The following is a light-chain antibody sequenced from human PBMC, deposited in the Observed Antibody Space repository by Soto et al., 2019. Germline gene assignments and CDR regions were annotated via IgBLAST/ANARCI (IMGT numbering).Light chain of an antibody. CDR3: QQYNSHWT. CDR1: QSISRW. Sequence: DMEKDRSDATPSGSGGDRLTVRRRASQSISRWLAWYQQKPGKAPNLLIYDASSLQSGVPSRFSGIGSGTEFTLTISSLQPDDFATYYCQQYNSHWTFGQGTKVDIK. V-gene: IGKV1-5*01. J-gene: IGKJ1*01. CDR2: DAS.